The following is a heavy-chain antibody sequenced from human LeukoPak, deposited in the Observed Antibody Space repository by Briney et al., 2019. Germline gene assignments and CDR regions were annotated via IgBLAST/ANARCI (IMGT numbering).Heavy chain of an antibody. V-gene: IGHV4-34*01. CDR1: GGSFSGYY. J-gene: IGHJ6*03. CDR2: INHSGST. CDR3: ARVVVAATNYYYYYYMDV. Sequence: PSETLSLTCAVYGGSFSGYYWSWIRQPPGKGLEWIGEINHSGSTNYNPSLKSRVTISVDTSKNQFSLKLSSVTAADTAVYYCARVVVAATNYYYYYYMDVWGKGTTVTISS. D-gene: IGHD2-15*01.